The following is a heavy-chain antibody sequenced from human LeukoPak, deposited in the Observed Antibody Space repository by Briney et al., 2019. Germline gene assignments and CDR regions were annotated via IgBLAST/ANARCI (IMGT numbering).Heavy chain of an antibody. D-gene: IGHD6-13*01. V-gene: IGHV4-61*01. CDR2: IYYSGST. CDR3: ARAPRAAAGILGAFDI. Sequence: SETLSLTCTVSGGSVSSGSYYWGWIRQPPGKGLEWIGYIYYSGSTNYNPSLKSRVTISVDTSKNQFSLKLSSVTAADTAVYYCARAPRAAAGILGAFDIWGQGTMVTVSS. CDR1: GGSVSSGSYY. J-gene: IGHJ3*02.